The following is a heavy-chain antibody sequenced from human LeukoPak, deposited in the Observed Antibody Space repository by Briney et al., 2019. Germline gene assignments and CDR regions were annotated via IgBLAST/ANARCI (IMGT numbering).Heavy chain of an antibody. D-gene: IGHD1-26*01. CDR3: AREGGSYSNYFDY. CDR2: IYSDGIST. CDR1: GFTFSSYW. Sequence: PGGSLRLSCAASGFTFSSYWMHWVRQAPGKGLVWVSRIYSDGISTSYADSVKGRFTISRDNAKNTLYLQMNSLKAEDTAIYYCAREGGSYSNYFDYWGQGTQVTVSS. V-gene: IGHV3-74*01. J-gene: IGHJ4*02.